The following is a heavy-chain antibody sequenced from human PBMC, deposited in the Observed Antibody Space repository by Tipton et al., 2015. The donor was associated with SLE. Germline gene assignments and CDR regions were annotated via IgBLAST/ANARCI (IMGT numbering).Heavy chain of an antibody. CDR1: GVTFSSYS. CDR2: ISSSSSYI. Sequence: SLRLSCAASGVTFSSYSMNWVRQAPGKGLEWVPSISSSSSYIYYADSVKGRFTISRDNAKNSLYLQMNSLRAEDTAVYYCAREGNYDAFDIWGQGTMVTVSS. J-gene: IGHJ3*02. CDR3: AREGNYDAFDI. D-gene: IGHD1-7*01. V-gene: IGHV3-21*01.